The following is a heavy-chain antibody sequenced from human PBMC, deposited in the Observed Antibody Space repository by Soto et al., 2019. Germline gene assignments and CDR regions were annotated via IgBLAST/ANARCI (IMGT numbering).Heavy chain of an antibody. CDR1: GFTFGNSW. V-gene: IGHV3-74*01. J-gene: IGHJ4*02. Sequence: EVQLVESGGGLVQPGGSLRLSVAGSGFTFGNSWRHWVRQAPGKGREWVSRIDHDGPTDYADSVRGRFTISRDNAENTLYLQMNSLRPEDTAVYYCVRDSHGDYWGQGTLVTVSS. CDR2: IDHDGPT. CDR3: VRDSHGDY.